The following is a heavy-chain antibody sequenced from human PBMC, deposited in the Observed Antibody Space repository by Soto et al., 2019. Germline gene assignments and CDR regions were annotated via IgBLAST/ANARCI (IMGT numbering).Heavy chain of an antibody. CDR1: GYTFTSYA. D-gene: IGHD6-13*01. CDR3: ARDAAAGLNDY. J-gene: IGHJ4*02. Sequence: QVQLVQSGAEVKKPGASVKVSCKASGYTFTSYAISWVRQAPGQGLEWLGWISAYNGNTNYAQKLQGRVTMTTDTSTSTGYMELRSLRSDDTAMYYCARDAAAGLNDYWGQGTLVTVSS. V-gene: IGHV1-18*01. CDR2: ISAYNGNT.